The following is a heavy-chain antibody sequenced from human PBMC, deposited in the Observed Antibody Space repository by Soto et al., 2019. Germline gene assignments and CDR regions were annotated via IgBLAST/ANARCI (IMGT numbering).Heavy chain of an antibody. CDR2: ISGSGGST. V-gene: IGHV3-23*01. J-gene: IGHJ6*02. CDR1: GFTFSSYA. Sequence: GGSLRLSCAASGFTFSSYAMSWVRQAPGKGLEWVSAISGSGGSTYYADSVKGRFTISRDNSKNTLYLQMNSLRAEDTAVNSCEKDLPYDVWSGYELNGGDVWGQGTTVTVSS. D-gene: IGHD3-3*01. CDR3: EKDLPYDVWSGYELNGGDV.